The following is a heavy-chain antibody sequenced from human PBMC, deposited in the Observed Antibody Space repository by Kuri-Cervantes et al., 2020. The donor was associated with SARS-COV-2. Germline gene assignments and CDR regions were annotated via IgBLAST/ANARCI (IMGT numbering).Heavy chain of an antibody. Sequence: SETLSLTCAVYGGSFSGYYWSWIRQPPGKGLEWIGEIYHSGSTNYNPSLKSRVTISVDKSKNQFSLKLSSVTAADTAVYYCASRPYSSGWFLHWGQGTLVTVSS. CDR3: ASRPYSSGWFLH. CDR2: IYHSGST. J-gene: IGHJ4*02. V-gene: IGHV4-34*01. CDR1: GGSFSGYY. D-gene: IGHD6-19*01.